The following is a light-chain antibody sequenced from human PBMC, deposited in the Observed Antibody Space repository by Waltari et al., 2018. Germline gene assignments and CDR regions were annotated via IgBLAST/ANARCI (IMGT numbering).Light chain of an antibody. CDR2: DVS. CDR3: SSYTSSSTWV. J-gene: IGLJ3*02. V-gene: IGLV2-14*03. CDR1: ISDGGGYSY. Sequence: QSALTQPASVSGSPGQSITISCTGTISDGGGYSYVSWYQQHPVKAPKLMIYDVSNRPSGVSNRFSGSKSGNTASLTISGLQAEDEADYYCSSYTSSSTWVFGGGTKLTVL.